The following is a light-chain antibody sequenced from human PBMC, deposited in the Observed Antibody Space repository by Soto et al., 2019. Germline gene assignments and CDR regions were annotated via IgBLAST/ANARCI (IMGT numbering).Light chain of an antibody. CDR1: SSNFGSNT. CDR3: AAWDDSMNGYV. J-gene: IGLJ1*01. V-gene: IGLV1-44*01. Sequence: QSVLTQPPSASGTPGQRVTISCSGRSSNFGSNTVNWYQQLPGTAPTLLIYSNNQRPSGAPDRFSGTKSATSASLAVSWLQCEDEAHYYCAAWDDSMNGYVFGTGTMLTVL. CDR2: SNN.